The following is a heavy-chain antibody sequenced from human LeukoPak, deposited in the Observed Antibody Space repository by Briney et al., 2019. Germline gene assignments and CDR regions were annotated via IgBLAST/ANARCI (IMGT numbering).Heavy chain of an antibody. V-gene: IGHV3-48*03. CDR2: ISSSGSNI. CDR1: GFTFSSYE. CDR3: AREYYYDSSGYSPRAFDI. Sequence: GGSLRLSCAASGFTFSSYEMNWVRQAPGKGLEWVSYISSSGSNIYYADSVKGRFTISRDNAKNSLYLQVNSLRAEDTAVYYCAREYYYDSSGYSPRAFDIWGQGTMVTVSS. D-gene: IGHD3-22*01. J-gene: IGHJ3*02.